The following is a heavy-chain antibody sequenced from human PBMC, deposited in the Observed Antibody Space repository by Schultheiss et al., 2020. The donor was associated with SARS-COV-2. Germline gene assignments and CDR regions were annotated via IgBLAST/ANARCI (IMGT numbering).Heavy chain of an antibody. V-gene: IGHV3-23*01. CDR1: GFTFSSYS. J-gene: IGHJ6*03. CDR3: AKDGPGCSSTSCSNYYYYYMDV. Sequence: GGSLRLSCAASGFTFSSYSMNWVRQAPGKGLEWVSAISGSGGSTYYADSVKGRFTISRDNSKNTLYLQMNSLRAEDTAVYYCAKDGPGCSSTSCSNYYYYYMDVWGKGTTVTVSS. D-gene: IGHD2-2*01. CDR2: ISGSGGST.